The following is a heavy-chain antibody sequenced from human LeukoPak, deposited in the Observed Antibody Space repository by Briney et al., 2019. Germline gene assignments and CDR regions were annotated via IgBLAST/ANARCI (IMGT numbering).Heavy chain of an antibody. J-gene: IGHJ4*02. CDR3: AKGALAVAGIDY. D-gene: IGHD6-19*01. CDR2: IWYDGSNK. V-gene: IGHV3-33*06. CDR1: GFTFSSYG. Sequence: PGRSLRLSCAASGFTFSSYGTHWVRQAPGKGLEWVAVIWYDGSNKYYADSVKGRFTISRDNSKNTLYLQMNSLRAEDTAVYYCAKGALAVAGIDYWGQGTLVTVSS.